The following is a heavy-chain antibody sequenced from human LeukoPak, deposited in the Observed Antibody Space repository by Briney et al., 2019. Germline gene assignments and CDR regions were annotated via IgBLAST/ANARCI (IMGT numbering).Heavy chain of an antibody. CDR2: ISGSGGST. V-gene: IGHV3-23*01. J-gene: IGHJ4*02. CDR3: AKDLAAITMVRGVITAGDY. Sequence: GGSLRLSCAASGFTFISYAMSWVRQAPGKGLEWVSAISGSGGSTYYADSVKGRFTISRDNSKNTLYLQMNSLRAEDTAVYYCAKDLAAITMVRGVITAGDYWGQGTLVTVSS. CDR1: GFTFISYA. D-gene: IGHD3-10*01.